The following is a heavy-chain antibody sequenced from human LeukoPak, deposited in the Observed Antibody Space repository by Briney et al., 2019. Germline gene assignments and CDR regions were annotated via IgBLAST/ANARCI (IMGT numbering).Heavy chain of an antibody. J-gene: IGHJ4*02. CDR3: AKGLSSGWNLKGSDY. CDR2: ISGSGGST. Sequence: PGGSLRLSCAASGFTLSSDAMSWVRQAPGKGLECVSSISGSGGSTYYADSVKGRFTISRDNSRDNSKNTVYLQMNSLRAEDTAVYYCAKGLSSGWNLKGSDYWGQGTLVTVSS. D-gene: IGHD6-19*01. CDR1: GFTLSSDA. V-gene: IGHV3-23*01.